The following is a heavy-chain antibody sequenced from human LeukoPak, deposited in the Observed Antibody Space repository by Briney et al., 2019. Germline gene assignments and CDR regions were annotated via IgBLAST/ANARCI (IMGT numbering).Heavy chain of an antibody. CDR1: NGPINTYQ. D-gene: IGHD4-17*01. J-gene: IGHJ4*02. Sequence: SETLSLTCTVSNGPINTYQWSWIRQPPGKGLEWIGNIHYSGSTNYNPSLKSRVTISVDTSKNQFSLKLSSVTAADTAVYYCARVGGDYGDYYFDYWGQGTLVTVSS. V-gene: IGHV4-59*01. CDR3: ARVGGDYGDYYFDY. CDR2: IHYSGST.